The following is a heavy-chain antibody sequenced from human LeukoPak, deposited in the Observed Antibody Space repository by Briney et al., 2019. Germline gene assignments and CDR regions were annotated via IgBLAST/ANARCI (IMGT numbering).Heavy chain of an antibody. CDR3: ARHSSSSDFDY. CDR1: GGSISSSSYC. D-gene: IGHD6-6*01. Sequence: SETLSLTCTVSGGSISSSSYCWGWIRQPPGKGLEWVGSICYSGSTYYNPSFRSRVTISVDTSKNQFSLKLSSVSAADTAVYYCARHSSSSDFDYWGQGTLVTVSS. V-gene: IGHV4-39*01. J-gene: IGHJ4*02. CDR2: ICYSGST.